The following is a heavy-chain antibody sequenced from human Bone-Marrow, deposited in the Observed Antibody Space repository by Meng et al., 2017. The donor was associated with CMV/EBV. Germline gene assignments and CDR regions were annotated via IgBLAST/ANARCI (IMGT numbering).Heavy chain of an antibody. CDR1: GGSISSYY. D-gene: IGHD3-9*01. CDR2: IYYSGST. Sequence: SETLSLTCTVAGGSISSYYWSWIRQPPGKGLEWIGYIYYSGSTNYNPSLKSRVTISVDTSKNQFSLKLSSVTAADTAVYYCASHTDYDILTGYRDYWGQGTLVTVSS. V-gene: IGHV4-59*08. J-gene: IGHJ4*02. CDR3: ASHTDYDILTGYRDY.